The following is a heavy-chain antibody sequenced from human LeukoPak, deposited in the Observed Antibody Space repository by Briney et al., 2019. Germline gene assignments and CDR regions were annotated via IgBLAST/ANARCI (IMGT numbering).Heavy chain of an antibody. CDR3: ASTSGYCSGGNCYSAFDY. D-gene: IGHD2-15*01. CDR1: GGSISSSSFF. CDR2: IYFSGST. J-gene: IGHJ4*02. Sequence: SETLSLTCNVSGGSISSSSFFWGWIRQPPGKGLEWIMSIYFSGSTYYNPSLKSRVTISVDTSKNQFSLRLSSVTAAETAVYYCASTSGYCSGGNCYSAFDYWGQGTLVTVSS. V-gene: IGHV4-39*07.